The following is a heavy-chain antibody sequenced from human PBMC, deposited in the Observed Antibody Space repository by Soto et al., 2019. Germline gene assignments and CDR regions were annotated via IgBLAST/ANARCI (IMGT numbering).Heavy chain of an antibody. CDR1: GFTFDSYA. CDR2: ISWNSGSI. V-gene: IGHV3-9*01. J-gene: IGHJ4*02. Sequence: EVQLVESGGGLVQPGTSLRLSCVASGFTFDSYAMHWVRQAPGKGLEWVSGISWNSGSIGYEDSVKGRFTISRDNAQNSRYLEMNRLRVEDTAFYYCVKDIHEQWLVSHFEYWGQGALVTVSS. D-gene: IGHD6-19*01. CDR3: VKDIHEQWLVSHFEY.